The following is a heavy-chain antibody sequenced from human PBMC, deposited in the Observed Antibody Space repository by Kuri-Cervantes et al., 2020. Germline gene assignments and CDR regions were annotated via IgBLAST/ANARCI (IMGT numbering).Heavy chain of an antibody. V-gene: IGHV4-30-4*02. Sequence: SETLSLTCTVSGGSISSGDYYWSWIRQPPGKGLEWIGYIYYSGSTYYNPSLKSRVTISVDTSKNQFSLQLSSVTAADTAVYYCARSPYCSSTSCSAFDIWGQGTMVTVSS. J-gene: IGHJ3*02. CDR2: IYYSGST. D-gene: IGHD2-2*01. CDR3: ARSPYCSSTSCSAFDI. CDR1: GGSISSGDYY.